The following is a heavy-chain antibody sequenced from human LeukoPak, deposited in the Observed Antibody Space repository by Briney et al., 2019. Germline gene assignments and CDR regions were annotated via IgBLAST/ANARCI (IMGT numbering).Heavy chain of an antibody. CDR1: GGSISSSSYY. J-gene: IGHJ4*02. CDR2: IYYSGST. D-gene: IGHD5-18*01. CDR3: ARVNRYSYGFAPSGRRRQIDY. Sequence: KASETLSLTCTVSGGSISSSSYYWGWIRQPPGKGLEWIGSIYYSGSTYYNPSLKSRVTISVDTSKNQFSLKLSSVTAADTAVYYCARVNRYSYGFAPSGRRRQIDYWGQGTLVTVSS. V-gene: IGHV4-39*01.